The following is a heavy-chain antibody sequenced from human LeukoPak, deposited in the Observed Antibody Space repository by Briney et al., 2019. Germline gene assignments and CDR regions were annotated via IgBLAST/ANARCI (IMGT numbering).Heavy chain of an antibody. J-gene: IGHJ5*02. CDR1: GGSISSGGYY. CDR2: IYYSGST. D-gene: IGHD3-3*01. CDR3: ARGWGITIFGVVPHGWFDP. Sequence: SETLSLTCTVSGGSISSGGYYWSWIRQHPGKGLEWIGYIYYSGSTYYNPSLKSRFTISVDTSKNQFSLKLSSVTAADTAVYYCARGWGITIFGVVPHGWFDPWGQGTLVTVSS. V-gene: IGHV4-31*03.